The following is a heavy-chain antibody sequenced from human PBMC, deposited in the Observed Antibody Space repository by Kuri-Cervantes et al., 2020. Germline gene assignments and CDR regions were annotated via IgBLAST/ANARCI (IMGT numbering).Heavy chain of an antibody. J-gene: IGHJ6*02. CDR1: GFTFSSYA. CDR3: ARVGVYSSGWGGNYYYGMDV. CDR2: ISYDGNDK. V-gene: IGHV3-30*03. Sequence: GGSLRLSCAASGFTFSSYAMHWVRQAPGKGLEWVAVISYDGNDKYSTDSVKGRFTISRDNSKNTLYLQMNSLRAEDTAVYYCARVGVYSSGWGGNYYYGMDVWGQGTTVTVSS. D-gene: IGHD6-19*01.